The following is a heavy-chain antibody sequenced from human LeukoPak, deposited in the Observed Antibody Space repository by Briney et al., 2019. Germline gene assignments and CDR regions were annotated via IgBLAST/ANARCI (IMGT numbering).Heavy chain of an antibody. V-gene: IGHV1-18*01. CDR2: ISGYNGNT. Sequence: ASVKVSCKASGCTFSTYGISWVRQAPGQGLEWMGWISGYNGNTAYAQKLQGRVTMTTDTSTSTAYMELRSLRSDDTAVYYCARGDLPYDSGVYHRVFDYWGQGTLVTVSS. J-gene: IGHJ4*02. CDR3: ARGDLPYDSGVYHRVFDY. CDR1: GCTFSTYG. D-gene: IGHD3-22*01.